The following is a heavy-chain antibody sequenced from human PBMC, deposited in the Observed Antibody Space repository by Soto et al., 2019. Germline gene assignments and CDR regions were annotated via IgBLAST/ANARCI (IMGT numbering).Heavy chain of an antibody. CDR2: MNPGSGDT. CDR1: GYSFTNND. CDR3: ARMETFGSLNWFDP. Sequence: ASVKVSCTASGYSFTNNDVSWVRQATGQGLEWMGWMNPGSGDTGYAQKFQGRVTMTRDISIATAYMELSSLRSDDTAIYYCARMETFGSLNWFDPWGQGTLVTASS. D-gene: IGHD3-16*01. J-gene: IGHJ5*02. V-gene: IGHV1-8*01.